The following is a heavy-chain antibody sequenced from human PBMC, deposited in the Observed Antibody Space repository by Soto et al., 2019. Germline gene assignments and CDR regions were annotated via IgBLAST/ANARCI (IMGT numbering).Heavy chain of an antibody. CDR1: GGSLSSYS. V-gene: IGHV4-59*01. J-gene: IGHJ5*02. Sequence: SETLSLTCTVSGGSLSSYSWTWIRQPPGKGLEWIGYIYSNGNTNYNPSLKSRVTISVDTSKNQFSLKLSSVTAADTAVYYCARSIRGYSYAYGVNWFDPWGREPWSPSPQ. CDR2: IYSNGNT. D-gene: IGHD5-18*01. CDR3: ARSIRGYSYAYGVNWFDP.